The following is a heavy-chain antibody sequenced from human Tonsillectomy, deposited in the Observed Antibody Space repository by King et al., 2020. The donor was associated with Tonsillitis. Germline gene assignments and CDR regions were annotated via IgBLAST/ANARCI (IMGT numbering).Heavy chain of an antibody. D-gene: IGHD4-17*01. CDR3: TSGGYGDYGGYYYYYYMDV. J-gene: IGHJ6*03. Sequence: VQLLESGGGLVQPGGSLKLSCAASGFTFSGSAMHWVRQASGKGLEGVGRIRSKANTYATAYAASVKGRFTISRDDSKNTAYLQMNSLKTEDTAVYYCTSGGYGDYGGYYYYYYMDVWGKGTTVTVSS. CDR1: GFTFSGSA. CDR2: IRSKANTYAT. V-gene: IGHV3-73*02.